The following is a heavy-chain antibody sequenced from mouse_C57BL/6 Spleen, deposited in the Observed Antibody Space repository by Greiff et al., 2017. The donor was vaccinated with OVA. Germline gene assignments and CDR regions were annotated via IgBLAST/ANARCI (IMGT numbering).Heavy chain of an antibody. CDR1: GYTFTSYG. D-gene: IGHD3-3*01. J-gene: IGHJ2*01. CDR3: ARFEEGTGGDY. V-gene: IGHV1-81*01. CDR2: IYPRSGNT. Sequence: QVHVKQSGAELARPGASVKLSCKASGYTFTSYGISWVKQRTGQGLEWIGEIYPRSGNTYYNEKFKGKATLTADKSSSTAYMELRSLTSEDSAVYFCARFEEGTGGDYWGQGTTLTVSS.